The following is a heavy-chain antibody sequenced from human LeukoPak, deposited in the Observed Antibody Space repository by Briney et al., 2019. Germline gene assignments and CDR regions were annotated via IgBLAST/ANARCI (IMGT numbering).Heavy chain of an antibody. D-gene: IGHD6-13*01. V-gene: IGHV3-7*01. CDR2: IKQDGSEK. J-gene: IGHJ6*02. CDR1: GFTFSSYS. CDR3: ARDPGIAAAGHYYYYGMDV. Sequence: GGSLRLSCAASGFTFSSYSMNWVRQAPGKGLEWVANIKQDGSEKYYVDSVKGRFTISRDNAKNSLYLQMNSLRAEDTAVYYCARDPGIAAAGHYYYYGMDVWGQGTTVTVSS.